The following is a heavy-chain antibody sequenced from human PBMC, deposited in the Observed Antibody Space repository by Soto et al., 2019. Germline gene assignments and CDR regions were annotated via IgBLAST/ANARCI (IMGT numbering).Heavy chain of an antibody. CDR1: GYTFTDYG. CDR3: AKTGAWNWFDP. J-gene: IGHJ5*02. CDR2: ISPYTDDT. Sequence: QVQLVQSGAEVKEPGASVKVSCKASGYTFTDYGISWVRQAPGQGLEWMGWISPYTDDTKYLQRLQGRVTVTADTSTSTAYMEVRSLRYDDTAVYYCAKTGAWNWFDPWGQGTLVTVSS. V-gene: IGHV1-18*01.